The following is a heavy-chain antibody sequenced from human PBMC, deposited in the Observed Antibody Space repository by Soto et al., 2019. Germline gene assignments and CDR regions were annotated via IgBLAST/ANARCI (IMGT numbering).Heavy chain of an antibody. CDR2: IYYSGST. J-gene: IGHJ4*02. D-gene: IGHD5-18*01. V-gene: IGHV4-31*03. CDR3: ASVDTAMAKAYYFDY. Sequence: PSETLSLSCTVSGGSISSGGYYWSWIRQHPGKGLEWIGYIYYSGSTYYNPSLKSRVTISVDTSKNQFSLKLSSVTAADTAVYYCASVDTAMAKAYYFDYWGQGTLVTVSS. CDR1: GGSISSGGYY.